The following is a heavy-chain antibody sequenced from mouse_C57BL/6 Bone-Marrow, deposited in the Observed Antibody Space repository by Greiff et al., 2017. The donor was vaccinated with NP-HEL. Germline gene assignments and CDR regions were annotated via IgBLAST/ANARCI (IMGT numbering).Heavy chain of an antibody. D-gene: IGHD1-1*01. CDR2: IWRGGST. J-gene: IGHJ1*03. Sequence: VQGVESGPGLVQPSQSLSITCTVSGFSLTSYGVHWVRQSPGKGLEWLGVIWRGGSTDYNAAFMSRLSITKDNSKSQVFFKMNSLQADDTAIYYCAKYYGSSHWYFDVWGTGTTVTVSS. V-gene: IGHV2-5*01. CDR3: AKYYGSSHWYFDV. CDR1: GFSLTSYG.